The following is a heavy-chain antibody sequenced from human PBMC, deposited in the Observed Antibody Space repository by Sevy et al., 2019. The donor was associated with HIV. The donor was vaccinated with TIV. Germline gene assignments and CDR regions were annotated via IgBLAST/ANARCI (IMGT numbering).Heavy chain of an antibody. CDR2: LSFGCGKI. V-gene: IGHV3-23*01. J-gene: IGHJ4*02. CDR1: GFAFYDYS. CDR3: AREGCTRPHDY. Sequence: GESLKISCAASGFAFYDYSMSWIRQAPGKGLEWVATLSFGCGKINYADSVKGRFTISRDNPKNSFYLQMDNLRVEDTALYYCAREGCTRPHDYWGQGTRVTVSS. D-gene: IGHD2-8*01.